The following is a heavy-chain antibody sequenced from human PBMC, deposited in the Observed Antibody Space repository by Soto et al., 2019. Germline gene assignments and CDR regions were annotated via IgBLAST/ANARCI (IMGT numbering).Heavy chain of an antibody. Sequence: ASVKVSCKASGYTFTSYAMHWVRQAPGQRLEWMGWINAGNGNTKYSQKFQGRVTITRDTSASTAYMELSSPRSEDTAVYYCASYDFWSGYGEGGMDVWGQGTTVTVSS. J-gene: IGHJ6*02. V-gene: IGHV1-3*01. CDR3: ASYDFWSGYGEGGMDV. D-gene: IGHD3-3*01. CDR2: INAGNGNT. CDR1: GYTFTSYA.